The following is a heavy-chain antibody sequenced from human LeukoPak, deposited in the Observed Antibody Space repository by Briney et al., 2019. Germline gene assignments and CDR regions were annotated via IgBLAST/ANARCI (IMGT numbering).Heavy chain of an antibody. D-gene: IGHD3-3*01. Sequence: GGSLRLSCAASGFTFSSYAMSWVRQAPGKGLEWVSAISGSGGSTYYADSVKGRFTISRDNAKNSLYLQMNSLRAEDTAVYYCARFWSGHYNFDYWGQGTPVTVSS. CDR3: ARFWSGHYNFDY. V-gene: IGHV3-23*01. J-gene: IGHJ4*02. CDR2: ISGSGGST. CDR1: GFTFSSYA.